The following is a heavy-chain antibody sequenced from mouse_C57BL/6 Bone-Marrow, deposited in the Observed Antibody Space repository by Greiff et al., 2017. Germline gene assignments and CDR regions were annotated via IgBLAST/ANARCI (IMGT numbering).Heavy chain of an antibody. CDR2: IDPSDSYT. CDR3: ARYRQLGDY. Sequence: QVQLQQPGAELVKPGASVKLSCKASGYTFTSYWMQWVKQRPGQGLEWIGEIDPSDSYTNYNQKFKGKATLTVDTSSSTAYMQLSSLTSEDSAVXYCARYRQLGDYWGQGTTLTVSS. D-gene: IGHD4-1*02. CDR1: GYTFTSYW. V-gene: IGHV1-50*01. J-gene: IGHJ2*01.